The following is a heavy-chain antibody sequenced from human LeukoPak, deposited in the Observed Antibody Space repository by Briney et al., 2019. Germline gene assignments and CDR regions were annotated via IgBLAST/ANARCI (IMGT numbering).Heavy chain of an antibody. CDR3: ARDRLTGTTFNLNWFDP. CDR2: ISSSSSTI. CDR1: GFTFSSYE. J-gene: IGHJ5*02. D-gene: IGHD1-20*01. Sequence: GGSLRLSCVASGFTFSSYEMNWVRQAPGKGLEWVSYISSSSSTIYYADSVKGRFTISRDNAKNSLYLQMNSLRAEDTAVYCCARDRLTGTTFNLNWFDPWGQGTLVTVSS. V-gene: IGHV3-48*03.